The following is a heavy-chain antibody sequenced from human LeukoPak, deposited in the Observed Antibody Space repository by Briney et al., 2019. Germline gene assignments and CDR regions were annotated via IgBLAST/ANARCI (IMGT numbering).Heavy chain of an antibody. V-gene: IGHV1-2*02. CDR3: ASPSGTDAFDI. J-gene: IGHJ3*02. CDR1: VYTYTGYY. D-gene: IGHD2-15*01. CDR2: INTNSGGT. Sequence: GASVKVSCKASVYTYTGYYMHWVRQAPGQGLEWMGWINTNSGGTNYAQKFQGRVTMTRDTSISTAYMELSRLRSDDTAVYYCASPSGTDAFDIWGQGTMVTVSS.